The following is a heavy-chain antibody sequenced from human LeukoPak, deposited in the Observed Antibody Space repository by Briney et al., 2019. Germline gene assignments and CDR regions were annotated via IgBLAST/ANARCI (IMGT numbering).Heavy chain of an antibody. V-gene: IGHV4-59*08. CDR2: IFSSGST. CDR3: ARLGLLPWYFDI. D-gene: IGHD1-26*01. Sequence: SETLSLTCTVSHFSISNYYWSWIRQSPAKGLEWIGYIFSSGSTNFSPSLESRVTMSADTSKNQFSLRLTSVTAADTAVYYCARLGLLPWYFDIWGRGTLVTVSS. CDR1: HFSISNYY. J-gene: IGHJ2*01.